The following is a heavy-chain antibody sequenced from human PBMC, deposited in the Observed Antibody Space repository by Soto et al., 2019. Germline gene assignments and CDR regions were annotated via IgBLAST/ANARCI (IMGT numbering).Heavy chain of an antibody. V-gene: IGHV3-30*03. CDR1: GFTFSSYG. J-gene: IGHJ4*02. CDR3: ARQPYDILTGYYIWTQVDY. Sequence: SLRLSCAASGFTFSSYGMHWVRQAPGKGLEWVAVISYDGSNKYYADSVKGRFTISRDNSKNTLYLQMNSLRAEDTAVYYCARQPYDILTGYYIWTQVDYWGQGTLVTVSS. D-gene: IGHD3-9*01. CDR2: ISYDGSNK.